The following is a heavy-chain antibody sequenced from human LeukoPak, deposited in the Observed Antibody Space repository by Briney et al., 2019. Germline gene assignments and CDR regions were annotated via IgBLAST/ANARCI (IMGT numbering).Heavy chain of an antibody. Sequence: GGSLRLSCAASGFTFSSYAMHWVRQAPGKGLEWAAVTSYDGSNKYYADSVKGRFTISRDNSKNTLYLQMNSLRAEDTAVYYCARDLGVPAAIELYYYYYGMDVWGQGTTVTVSS. CDR2: TSYDGSNK. J-gene: IGHJ6*02. CDR1: GFTFSSYA. V-gene: IGHV3-30-3*01. CDR3: ARDLGVPAAIELYYYYYGMDV. D-gene: IGHD2-2*01.